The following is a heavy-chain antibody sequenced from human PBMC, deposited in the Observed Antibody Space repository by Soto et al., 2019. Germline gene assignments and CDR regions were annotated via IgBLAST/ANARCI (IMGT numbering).Heavy chain of an antibody. CDR2: ISAYNGNT. CDR3: ARGFHIVVVPAATNHSYYGMCX. J-gene: IGHJ6*02. V-gene: IGHV1-18*01. Sequence: ASVKVSCKASGYTFTSYGISWVRQAPGQGLEWMGWISAYNGNTNYAQKLQGRVNMTTDTSTSTDYLELRSLRSDDTAGYYCARGFHIVVVPAATNHSYYGMCXWGQGTTVTVS. CDR1: GYTFTSYG. D-gene: IGHD2-2*01.